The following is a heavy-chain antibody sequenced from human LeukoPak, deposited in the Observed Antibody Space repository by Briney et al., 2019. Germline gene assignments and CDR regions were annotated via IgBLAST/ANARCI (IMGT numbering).Heavy chain of an antibody. J-gene: IGHJ4*02. V-gene: IGHV1-8*01. CDR2: MSPNSGDT. Sequence: ASVKVSCKASGYTFTTHDINWVRQATGQGLEWLGWMSPNSGDTGYAQKFQGRVTMTSDSSISTAYMELSSLRSEDTAIYYCVRTPPNWGFDYWGQGTLVAVSS. CDR1: GYTFTTHD. CDR3: VRTPPNWGFDY. D-gene: IGHD7-27*01.